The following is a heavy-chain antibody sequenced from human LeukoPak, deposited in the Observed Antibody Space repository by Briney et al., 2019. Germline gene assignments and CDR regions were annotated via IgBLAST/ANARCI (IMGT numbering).Heavy chain of an antibody. CDR1: GFTFSSYG. D-gene: IGHD2-2*01. CDR3: ARDWSSTTGMDV. V-gene: IGHV3-7*01. J-gene: IGHJ6*04. Sequence: GGSLRLSCAASGFTFSSYGVSWVRQAPGKGLEWVANIKQDGSEKYYVDSVKGRFTISRDNAKNSLYLQMNSLRAEDTAVYYCARDWSSTTGMDVWGKGTTVTVSS. CDR2: IKQDGSEK.